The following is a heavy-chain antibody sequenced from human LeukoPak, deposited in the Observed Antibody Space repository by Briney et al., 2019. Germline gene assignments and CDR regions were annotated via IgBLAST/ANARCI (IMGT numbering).Heavy chain of an antibody. CDR2: VPYSGNT. V-gene: IGHV4-59*13. Sequence: PSETLSLTCSVSGGSISGYYWSWIRQPPGEGLGWIAYVPYSGNTNYTPSLKNRVSISVDTSKNRFSLQLRSVTAADTAFYYCARAGRFTSGRSYFFYNWGQGTLVTVS. CDR3: ARAGRFTSGRSYFFYN. CDR1: GGSISGYY. J-gene: IGHJ4*02. D-gene: IGHD3-3*01.